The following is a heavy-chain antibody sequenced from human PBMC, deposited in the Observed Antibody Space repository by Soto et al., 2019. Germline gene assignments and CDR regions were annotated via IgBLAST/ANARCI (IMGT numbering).Heavy chain of an antibody. CDR2: IFHSGRT. D-gene: IGHD5-12*01. CDR1: GDSITRGSGY. J-gene: IGHJ4*02. Sequence: QVQLQESGPGLVKPSQTLSLTCTVSGDSITRGSGYWSWVRQHPGRGLEWLGYIFHSGRTYYSPSLSSRLTLSIDTSNNQLPLNLRSVTAADTAVYYCARALKWPDYWGQGTQVTVSS. CDR3: ARALKWPDY. V-gene: IGHV4-31*03.